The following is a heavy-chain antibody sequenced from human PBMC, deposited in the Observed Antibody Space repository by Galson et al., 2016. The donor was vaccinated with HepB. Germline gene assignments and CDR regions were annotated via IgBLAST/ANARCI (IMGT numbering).Heavy chain of an antibody. J-gene: IGHJ4*02. CDR3: ARRPPMVPRDPSDY. V-gene: IGHV3-48*02. CDR1: GFPFSSYS. CDR2: ISSSGSAT. Sequence: SLRLSCAASGFPFSSYSMNWVRQAPGKGLEWVSYISSSGSATYYADSVKGRFTISRDNAKNSLYLQMNSLRDEDTAVYYCARRPPMVPRDPSDYWGQGTLVTVSS. D-gene: IGHD3-10*01.